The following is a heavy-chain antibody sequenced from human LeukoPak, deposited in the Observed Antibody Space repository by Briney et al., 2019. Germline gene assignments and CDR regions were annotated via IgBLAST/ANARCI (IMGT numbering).Heavy chain of an antibody. CDR1: GFTFSSYA. J-gene: IGHJ4*02. D-gene: IGHD6-13*01. CDR3: ARRGIAAAGTDY. Sequence: GSLRLSCAASGFTFSSYAMHWVRQAPGKGLEYVSAISSNGGSTYYANSVKGRFTISRDNSKNTLYLQMGSLRAEDMAVYYCARRGIAAAGTDYWGQGTLVTVSS. CDR2: ISSNGGST. V-gene: IGHV3-64*01.